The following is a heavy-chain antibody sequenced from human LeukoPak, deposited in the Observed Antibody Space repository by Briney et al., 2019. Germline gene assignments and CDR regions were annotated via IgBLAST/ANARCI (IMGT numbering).Heavy chain of an antibody. CDR2: IYGGGTT. D-gene: IGHD3-16*01. CDR1: GFTVSSNY. Sequence: GGSLRLSCAASGFTVSSNYMSWVRQAPGKGLEWVSVIYGGGTTYYADSVRGRFTISRDNSKNTVSLQMESLRAEDTALYYCAKDYAVGSIDYWGQGTLVTVSS. V-gene: IGHV3-53*01. J-gene: IGHJ4*02. CDR3: AKDYAVGSIDY.